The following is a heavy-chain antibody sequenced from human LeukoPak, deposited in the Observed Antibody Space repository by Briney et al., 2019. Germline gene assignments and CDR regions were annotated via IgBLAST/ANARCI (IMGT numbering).Heavy chain of an antibody. D-gene: IGHD3-22*01. CDR3: ASQLYYYDSSGPSFDY. V-gene: IGHV4-34*01. J-gene: IGHJ4*02. Sequence: PSETLSLTCAVYGGSFSGYYWSWIRQPPGKGLEWIGEIDHTGSINYNPSLKSRVTISVDTSKNQFSLKLSSVTAADTAVYYCASQLYYYDSSGPSFDYWGQGTLVTVSS. CDR2: IDHTGSI. CDR1: GGSFSGYY.